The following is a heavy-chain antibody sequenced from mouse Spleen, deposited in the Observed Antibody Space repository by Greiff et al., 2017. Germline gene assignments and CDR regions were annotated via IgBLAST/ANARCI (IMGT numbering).Heavy chain of an antibody. CDR1: GFNIKDDY. CDR2: IDPENGDT. J-gene: IGHJ2*01. Sequence: EVQLQQSGAELVRPGASVKLSCTASGFNIKDDYMHWVKQRPEQGLEWIGWIDPENGDTEYASKFQGKATITADTSSNTAYLQLSSLTSEDTAVYYCTTGEVFDYWGQGTTLTVSS. CDR3: TTGEVFDY. V-gene: IGHV14-4*01.